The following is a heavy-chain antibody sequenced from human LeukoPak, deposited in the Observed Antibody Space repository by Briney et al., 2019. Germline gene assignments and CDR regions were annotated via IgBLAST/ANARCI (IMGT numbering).Heavy chain of an antibody. CDR2: ICASGRCT. J-gene: IGHJ4*02. Sequence: PGGSLRLSCAASGFSFINNAMGWVRQAPGKGLEWVSGICASGRCTFYAAPVRGRFTVSRDNSKNSLYLQMNSLRAEDTAVYYCAKYINVTGTQLLGDYWGQGALVTVSS. CDR3: AKYINVTGTQLLGDY. D-gene: IGHD1-1*01. CDR1: GFSFINNA. V-gene: IGHV3-23*01.